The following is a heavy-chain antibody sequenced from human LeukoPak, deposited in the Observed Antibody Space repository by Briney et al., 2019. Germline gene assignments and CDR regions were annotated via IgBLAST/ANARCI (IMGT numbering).Heavy chain of an antibody. Sequence: GSLRISCAASGFTFSSYAMSWVRPAPGKGLEWGSSISSSSSYIYYADSVKGRFTISRDNAKNSLYLQMNSLRAEDTAVYYCARDLSDYGGNLAFDYWGQGTLVTVSS. CDR2: ISSSSSYI. CDR1: GFTFSSYA. V-gene: IGHV3-21*01. D-gene: IGHD4-23*01. CDR3: ARDLSDYGGNLAFDY. J-gene: IGHJ4*02.